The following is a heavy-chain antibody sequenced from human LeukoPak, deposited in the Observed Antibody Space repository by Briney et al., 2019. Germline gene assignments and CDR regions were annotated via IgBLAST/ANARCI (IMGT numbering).Heavy chain of an antibody. CDR1: GFTFSSYG. J-gene: IGHJ4*02. Sequence: GESLRLSCAASGFTFSSYGMHGVRQAPGKGLEWVAVIWYDGSNKYYADSVKGRFTISRDNSKNTLYLQMNSLRAEDTAVYYCARPSTIFGVAPDYWGQGTLVTVSS. D-gene: IGHD3-3*01. CDR2: IWYDGSNK. V-gene: IGHV3-33*08. CDR3: ARPSTIFGVAPDY.